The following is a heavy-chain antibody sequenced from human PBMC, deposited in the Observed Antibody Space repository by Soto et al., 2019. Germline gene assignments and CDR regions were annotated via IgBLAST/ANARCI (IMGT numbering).Heavy chain of an antibody. D-gene: IGHD1-26*01. CDR3: ARERREVGGTLNPIDY. V-gene: IGHV4-34*01. J-gene: IGHJ4*02. Sequence: PSETLSLTCAVYGGSLSGYYWSWIRQPPGKGLEWIGEINHSGSTNYNPSLKSRITINPDASKNQFSLQLNSVTPEDTAVYYCARERREVGGTLNPIDYWGQGTLVTVSS. CDR2: INHSGST. CDR1: GGSLSGYY.